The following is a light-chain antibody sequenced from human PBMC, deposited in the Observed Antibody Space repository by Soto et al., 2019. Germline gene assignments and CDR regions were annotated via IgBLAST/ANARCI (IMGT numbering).Light chain of an antibody. CDR1: QSFSSD. V-gene: IGKV1-39*01. CDR3: QQTYTTPFT. J-gene: IGKJ4*01. CDR2: VGS. Sequence: DIQMTLSRSSLSASLRHRVKNTCRRSQSFSSDLSWYQQKPVKASKRLIYVGSTLQSGVPARFSGSGSGTDFTLTICSLQPEDFATYYCQQTYTTPFTFGGGTKVDIK.